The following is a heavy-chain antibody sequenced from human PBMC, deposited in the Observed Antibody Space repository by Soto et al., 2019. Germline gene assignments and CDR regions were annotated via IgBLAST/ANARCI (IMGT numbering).Heavy chain of an antibody. J-gene: IGHJ4*02. CDR1: GCTFTSYY. CDR2: INPSGGST. V-gene: IGHV1-46*01. Sequence: ASVKVSGKASGCTFTSYYMHWVRQAPGQGLEWMGIINPSGGSTSYAQKFQGRVTMTRDTSTSTVYMELSSLRSEDTAVYYCARDRLPLDYYDSSGLDSWGQGTLVTVSS. CDR3: ARDRLPLDYYDSSGLDS. D-gene: IGHD3-22*01.